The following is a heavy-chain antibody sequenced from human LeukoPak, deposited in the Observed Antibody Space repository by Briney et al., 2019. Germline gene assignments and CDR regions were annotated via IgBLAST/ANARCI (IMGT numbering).Heavy chain of an antibody. CDR1: GGTFSSYA. Sequence: ASVKVSCKASGGTFSSYAISWVRQAPGQGLKWMGGIIPIFGTANYAQKFQGRVTITTDESTSTAYMELSSLRSEDTAVYYCARDEYSSSSVEAFDIWGQGTMVTVSS. CDR2: IIPIFGTA. J-gene: IGHJ3*02. V-gene: IGHV1-69*05. CDR3: ARDEYSSSSVEAFDI. D-gene: IGHD6-6*01.